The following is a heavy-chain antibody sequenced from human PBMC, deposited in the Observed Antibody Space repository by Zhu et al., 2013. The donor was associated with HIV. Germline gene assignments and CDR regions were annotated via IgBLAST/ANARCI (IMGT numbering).Heavy chain of an antibody. CDR3: ARSVYYYDSSGYYRGGGWYFDL. Sequence: QVQLVQSGAEVKKPGSSVKVSCKASGGTFSSYTISWVRQAPGQGLEWMGRIIPILGIANYAQKFQGRVTITADKSTSTAYMELSSLRSEDTAVYYCARSVYYYDSSGYYRGGGWYFDLWGRGTLVTVSS. CDR1: GGTFSSYT. D-gene: IGHD3-22*01. V-gene: IGHV1-69*02. CDR2: IIPILGIA. J-gene: IGHJ2*01.